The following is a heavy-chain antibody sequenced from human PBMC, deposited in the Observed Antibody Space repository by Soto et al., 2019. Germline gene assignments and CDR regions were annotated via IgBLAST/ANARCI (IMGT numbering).Heavy chain of an antibody. CDR3: ARDRLARGIPVAGRIDY. D-gene: IGHD6-19*01. J-gene: IGHJ4*02. V-gene: IGHV3-21*01. CDR1: GFIFSQYS. Sequence: GGSLRLSCAASGFIFSQYSMNWVRQAPGKGLEWVSSISSTGALMYYADSVKGRFTISRDDADNSLYLQMNSLRVEDTAVYYCARDRLARGIPVAGRIDYWGQGALDTSPQ. CDR2: ISSTGALM.